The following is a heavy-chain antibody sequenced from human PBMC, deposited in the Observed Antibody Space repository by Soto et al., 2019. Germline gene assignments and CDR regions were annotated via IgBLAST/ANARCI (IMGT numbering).Heavy chain of an antibody. Sequence: SVKVARKATGGTITRHATSWVRQAPGQGLEWMGGIIPIFGTANYAQKFQGRVTITADESTSTAYMELSSLRSEDTAVYYCARAPYYFHSSGYYFDYWG. D-gene: IGHD3-22*01. J-gene: IGHJ4*01. V-gene: IGHV1-69*01. CDR3: ARAPYYFHSSGYYFDY. CDR1: GGTITRHA. CDR2: IIPIFGTA.